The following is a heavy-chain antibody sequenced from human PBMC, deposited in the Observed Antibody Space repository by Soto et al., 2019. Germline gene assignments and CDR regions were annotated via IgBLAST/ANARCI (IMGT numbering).Heavy chain of an antibody. J-gene: IGHJ4*02. CDR3: ASSYSGYLDN. CDR1: GGSMSSGAYY. V-gene: IGHV4-31*03. CDR2: IYHSGNT. Sequence: TLSLTCSVSGGSMSSGAYYWNWIRHYPGKALEWIAYIYHSGNTYYNPSLRSRITISVDTSKNQFSLKLASVSDADTAVYYCASSYSGYLDNWGQGILVTVSS. D-gene: IGHD3-22*01.